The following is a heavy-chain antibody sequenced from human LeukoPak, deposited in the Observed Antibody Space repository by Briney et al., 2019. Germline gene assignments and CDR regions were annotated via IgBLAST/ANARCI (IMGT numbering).Heavy chain of an antibody. D-gene: IGHD4-17*01. V-gene: IGHV1-2*02. CDR1: GYTFTGYY. CDR2: INPNSGGT. Sequence: ASVKVSCKASGYTFTGYYMHWVRQAPGQGLEWMGWINPNSGGTNYAQKFQGRVTMTRDTSISTAYMELSRLRSDDTAVYYCARGYGDYGNWFGPWGQGTLVTVSS. J-gene: IGHJ5*02. CDR3: ARGYGDYGNWFGP.